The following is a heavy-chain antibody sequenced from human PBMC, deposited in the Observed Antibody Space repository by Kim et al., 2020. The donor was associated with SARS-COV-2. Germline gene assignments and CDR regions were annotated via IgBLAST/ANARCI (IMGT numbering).Heavy chain of an antibody. Sequence: SETLSLTCAVYGGSFSGYYWSWIRQPPGKGLEWIGEINHSGSTNYNPSLKSRVTISVDTSKNQFSLKLSSVTAADTAVYYCAGGGLNPVGGDFWSGYYRRGYYYYYYGMDVWGQGTKVTVSS. J-gene: IGHJ6*02. CDR3: AGGGLNPVGGDFWSGYYRRGYYYYYYGMDV. CDR1: GGSFSGYY. V-gene: IGHV4-34*01. CDR2: INHSGST. D-gene: IGHD3-3*01.